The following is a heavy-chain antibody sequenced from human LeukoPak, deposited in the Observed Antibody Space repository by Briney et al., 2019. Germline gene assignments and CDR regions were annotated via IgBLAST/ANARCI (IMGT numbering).Heavy chain of an antibody. V-gene: IGHV1-18*01. CDR2: ISAYNGNT. Sequence: GASVKLSCNGSGYTCTIYGISWVRQGPAPGLGLMGWISAYNGNTSYAQKLQGRVTMTTDTSTSTAYMELRSLRSDDAAVYYCARVAVAGTGRGVDYWGQGTLVTASS. CDR3: ARVAVAGTGRGVDY. CDR1: GYTCTIYG. J-gene: IGHJ4*02. D-gene: IGHD6-19*01.